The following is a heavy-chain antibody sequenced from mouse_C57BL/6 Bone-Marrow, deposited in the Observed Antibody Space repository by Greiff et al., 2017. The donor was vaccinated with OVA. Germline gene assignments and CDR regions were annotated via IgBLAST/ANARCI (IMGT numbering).Heavy chain of an antibody. CDR3: AKTPLYDGSSHWYFDV. V-gene: IGHV2-5*01. J-gene: IGHJ1*03. CDR2: IWRGGST. Sequence: QVQLQQSGPGLVQPSQSLSITCTVSGFSLTSYGVHWVRQSPGKGLEWLGVIWRGGSTDYNAAFMSRLSITKDNSKSQVFFKMNSLQADDTAIYYCAKTPLYDGSSHWYFDVWGTGTTVTVSS. D-gene: IGHD1-1*01. CDR1: GFSLTSYG.